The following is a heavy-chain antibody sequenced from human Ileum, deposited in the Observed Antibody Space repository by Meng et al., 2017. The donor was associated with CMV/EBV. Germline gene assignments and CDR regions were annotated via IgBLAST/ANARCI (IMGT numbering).Heavy chain of an antibody. CDR2: ISHDGSNK. CDR3: AGAGGLGSYYYGMDV. V-gene: IGHV3-30-3*01. J-gene: IGHJ6*02. Sequence: GGSLRLSCAASGFTFSIYAMHWVRQAPGKGLEWVAVISHDGSNKYYADSVKGRFTISRDNSKNTLYLQMNSLRAEDTAVYYCAGAGGLGSYYYGMDVWGQGTTVTVSS. D-gene: IGHD1-26*01. CDR1: GFTFSIYA.